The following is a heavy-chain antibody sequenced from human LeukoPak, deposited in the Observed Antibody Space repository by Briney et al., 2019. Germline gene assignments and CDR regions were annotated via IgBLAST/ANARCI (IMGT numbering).Heavy chain of an antibody. V-gene: IGHV4-59*01. D-gene: IGHD3-10*01. CDR3: ARGMASMVRGVIILWFDP. CDR2: IYYSGST. CDR1: GGSIDNYH. Sequence: SETLSLTCTVSGGSIDNYHWSWIRQPPGKGLEWIGYIYYSGSTKYNPSLKSRVTISLDTSKNQFSLQLTSVTAADTAVYYCARGMASMVRGVIILWFDPWGQGTLITVSP. J-gene: IGHJ5*02.